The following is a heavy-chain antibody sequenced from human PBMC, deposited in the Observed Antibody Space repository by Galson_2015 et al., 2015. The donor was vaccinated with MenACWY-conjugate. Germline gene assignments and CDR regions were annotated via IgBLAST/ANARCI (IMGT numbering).Heavy chain of an antibody. CDR2: IIPIFGTA. CDR1: GGTFSSYA. Sequence: SVKVSCKASGGTFSSYAISWVRQAPGQGLEWMGGIIPIFGTANYAQKFQGRVTITADKSTSTAYMELSSLRSEDTAVYYCATHPGIAVNMDVWGKGTTVTVSS. V-gene: IGHV1-69*06. CDR3: ATHPGIAVNMDV. D-gene: IGHD6-19*01. J-gene: IGHJ6*03.